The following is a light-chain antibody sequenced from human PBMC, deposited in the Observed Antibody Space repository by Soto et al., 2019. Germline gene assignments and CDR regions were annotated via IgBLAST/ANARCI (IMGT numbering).Light chain of an antibody. CDR1: NHEIKS. J-gene: IGLJ2*01. CDR2: DDG. V-gene: IGLV3-21*02. Sequence: YELTQPPSGSVAPGQTARITCGGNNHEIKSVPWYQQKPGQTPFLVVYDDGDRTTGIPDRFSGSKSGNTATLTTSRVEAGDEADYYCQVWDTTNPVIFGGGTKVTV. CDR3: QVWDTTNPVI.